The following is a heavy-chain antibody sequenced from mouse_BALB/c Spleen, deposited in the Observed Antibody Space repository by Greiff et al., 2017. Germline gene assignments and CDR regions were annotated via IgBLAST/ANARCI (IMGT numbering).Heavy chain of an antibody. CDR1: GYTFTSYY. J-gene: IGHJ1*01. V-gene: IGHV1S56*01. CDR3: ARPGRDWYFDV. D-gene: IGHD4-1*01. Sequence: QVQLKQSGPELVKPGASVRISCKASGYTFTSYYIHWVKQRPGQGLEWIGWIYPGNVNTKYNEKFKGKATLTADKSSSTAYMQLSSLTSEDSAVYFCARPGRDWYFDVWGAGTTVTVSS. CDR2: IYPGNVNT.